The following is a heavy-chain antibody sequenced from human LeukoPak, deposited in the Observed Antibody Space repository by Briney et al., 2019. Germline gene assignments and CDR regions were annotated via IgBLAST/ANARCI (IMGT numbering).Heavy chain of an antibody. Sequence: GGSLRLPCTASGSTFSIYWMHWVRQAPGKGLVWVSRINSDGSNTIYADSVRDRFTMSRDNAKNTLYLEMNSLRAEDTAVYYCARDVVLSGTDAFDIWGQGTRVTVSS. V-gene: IGHV3-74*01. CDR3: ARDVVLSGTDAFDI. CDR1: GSTFSIYW. J-gene: IGHJ3*02. D-gene: IGHD2-15*01. CDR2: INSDGSNT.